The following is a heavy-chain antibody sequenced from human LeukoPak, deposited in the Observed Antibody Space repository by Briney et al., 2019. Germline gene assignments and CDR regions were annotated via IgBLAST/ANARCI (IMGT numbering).Heavy chain of an antibody. Sequence: ASVKVSCKASGYTFTSYGISWVRQAPGQGLEWMGWISAYNGNTNYAQKLQGRVTMTTDTSTSTAYMELRSLRSDDTAVYYCARVNDRVVGATRSYYFDYWGQGTLVTVSS. J-gene: IGHJ4*02. CDR1: GYTFTSYG. CDR3: ARVNDRVVGATRSYYFDY. V-gene: IGHV1-18*01. CDR2: ISAYNGNT. D-gene: IGHD1-26*01.